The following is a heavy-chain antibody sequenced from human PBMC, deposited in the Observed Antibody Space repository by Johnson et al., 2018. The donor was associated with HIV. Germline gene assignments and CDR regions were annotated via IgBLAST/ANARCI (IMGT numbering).Heavy chain of an antibody. CDR2: IKSDGSEK. CDR3: ARGGYCSGGRCYSIHAFDS. CDR1: GFTFSSYW. V-gene: IGHV3-7*04. D-gene: IGHD2-15*01. J-gene: IGHJ3*02. Sequence: VQLVESGGGLVQPGGSLRLSCTASGFTFSSYWMNWVRQAPGKGLEWVANIKSDGSEKHFVDSVKGRFTIYRDNAKNSLYMQMSSLRAEDTAMYYCARGGYCSGGRCYSIHAFDSWGQGTMVTVSS.